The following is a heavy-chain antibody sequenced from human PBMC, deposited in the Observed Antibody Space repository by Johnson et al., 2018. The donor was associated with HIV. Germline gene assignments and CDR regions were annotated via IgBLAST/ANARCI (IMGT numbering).Heavy chain of an antibody. V-gene: IGHV3-13*01. J-gene: IGHJ3*02. CDR3: ARHHPASDAFDI. Sequence: VQLVESGGGLVQPGGSLRLSCAVSGFTFSSYDMHWVRQGTGKGLEWVSDIGTAGDTYYPGSVKGRFTISRDNSKNTLYLQMNSLRAEDTAVYYCARHHPASDAFDIWGQGTMVSVSS. CDR1: GFTFSSYD. CDR2: IGTAGDT. D-gene: IGHD2-2*01.